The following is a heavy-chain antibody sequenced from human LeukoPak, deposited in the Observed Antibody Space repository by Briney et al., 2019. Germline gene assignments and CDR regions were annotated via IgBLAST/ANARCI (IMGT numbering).Heavy chain of an antibody. D-gene: IGHD3-9*01. CDR1: GFTFDDYG. V-gene: IGHV3-20*04. J-gene: IGHJ4*02. CDR2: INWNGGST. CDR3: AKDASGYPRSPFDY. Sequence: GGSLRLSCAASGFTFDDYGMSWVRQAPGKGLEWVSGINWNGGSTGYADSVKGRFTISRDNAKNSLYLQMNSLRAEDMALYYCAKDASGYPRSPFDYWGQGTLVTVSS.